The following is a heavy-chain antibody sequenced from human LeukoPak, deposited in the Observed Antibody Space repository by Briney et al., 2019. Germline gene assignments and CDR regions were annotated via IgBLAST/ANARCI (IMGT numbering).Heavy chain of an antibody. Sequence: GGSLRLSCAASGFTFSSYWMSWVRQAPGKGLEWVANIKQDGREKYYVDSVKGRFTISRDNAKNSLYLQMNSLRAEDTAVYYCAELGITMIGGVWGKGTTVTISS. CDR1: GFTFSSYW. J-gene: IGHJ6*04. D-gene: IGHD3-10*02. CDR3: AELGITMIGGV. V-gene: IGHV3-7*01. CDR2: IKQDGREK.